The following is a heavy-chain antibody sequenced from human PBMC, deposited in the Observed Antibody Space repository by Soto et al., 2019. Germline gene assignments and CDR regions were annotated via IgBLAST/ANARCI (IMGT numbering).Heavy chain of an antibody. V-gene: IGHV1-69*13. CDR3: ARAERSYYYDSSGYYNWFDP. J-gene: IGHJ5*02. CDR2: IIPIFGTA. CDR1: GGTFSSYA. D-gene: IGHD3-22*01. Sequence: SVEVSCKASGGTFSSYAISWVRQAPGQGLEWMGGIIPIFGTANYAQKFQGRVTITADESTSTAYMELSSLRSEDTAVYYCARAERSYYYDSSGYYNWFDPWGQGTLVTVSS.